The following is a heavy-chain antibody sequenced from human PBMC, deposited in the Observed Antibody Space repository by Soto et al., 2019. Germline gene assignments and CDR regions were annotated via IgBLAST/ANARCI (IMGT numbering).Heavy chain of an antibody. CDR2: IIPFFGSV. V-gene: IGHV1-69*12. CDR3: ARGHQYGGNSDAFEF. D-gene: IGHD4-17*01. CDR1: GLTFSSST. Sequence: QVHLVQSGAEVKKPGSSVKVSCKASGLTFSSSTLTWVRQAPGQGPEWMGGIIPFFGSVDYAQKFPDRVTISADVSTSTTYMELRSLRSEDTAVYYCARGHQYGGNSDAFEFWGQGTVVTVSS. J-gene: IGHJ3*01.